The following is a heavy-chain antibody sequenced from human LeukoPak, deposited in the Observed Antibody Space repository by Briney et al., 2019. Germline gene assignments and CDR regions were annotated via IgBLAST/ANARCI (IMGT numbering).Heavy chain of an antibody. CDR1: GFTFSSYA. J-gene: IGHJ5*02. CDR2: ISGSRI. CDR3: AIHHFLEWLGGP. Sequence: GGSLRLSCAASGFTFSSYAMSWVRQAPGKGLEWVSTISGSRIYYADSVKGRFTISRDNSKNTLYLQMNSLRAEDTAVYYCAIHHFLEWLGGPWGQGTLVTVSS. D-gene: IGHD3-3*01. V-gene: IGHV3-23*01.